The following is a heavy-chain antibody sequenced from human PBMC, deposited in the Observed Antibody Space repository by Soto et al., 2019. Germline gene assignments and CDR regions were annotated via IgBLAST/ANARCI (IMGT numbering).Heavy chain of an antibody. J-gene: IGHJ6*02. CDR1: GGTFSSYA. Sequence: SVKVSCKASGGTFSSYAISWVRQAPGQGLEWMGGIIPIFGTANYAQKFQGRVTITADESTSTAYMELSSLRSEDTAVYYCATSNLGYYYGMDVWGQGTTVTVSS. CDR2: IIPIFGTA. CDR3: ATSNLGYYYGMDV. D-gene: IGHD3-16*01. V-gene: IGHV1-69*13.